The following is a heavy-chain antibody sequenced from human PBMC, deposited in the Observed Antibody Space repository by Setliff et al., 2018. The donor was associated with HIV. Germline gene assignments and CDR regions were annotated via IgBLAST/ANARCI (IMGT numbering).Heavy chain of an antibody. D-gene: IGHD3-9*01. CDR2: IYYSGRT. CDR1: GGSISSSSYY. Sequence: SETLSLTCTVSGGSISSSSYYWGWIRQPPEKGLEWIGSIYYSGRTYDNPSLKSRVTISVDTSKNQFSLKLSSVTAADTAVYYCVRRLRYFDPSVDIWGQGTLVTVSS. V-gene: IGHV4-39*01. J-gene: IGHJ3*02. CDR3: VRRLRYFDPSVDI.